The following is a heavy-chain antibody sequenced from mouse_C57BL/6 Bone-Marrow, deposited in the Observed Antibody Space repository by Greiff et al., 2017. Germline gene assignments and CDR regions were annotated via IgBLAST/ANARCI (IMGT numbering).Heavy chain of an antibody. D-gene: IGHD1-1*01. CDR3: ALYYYCMSYYAIDY. V-gene: IGHV1-69*01. J-gene: IGHJ4*01. CDR2: IDPSDSYT. CDR1: GYTFTSYW. Sequence: VQLQQSGPELVMPGASVKLSCKASGYTFTSYWMHWVKQRPGQGLEWIGEIDPSDSYTNYNQKFKGKYPLTVDKSSSTASMQLSNLTSADSAVYYSALYYYCMSYYAIDYWGQGTSVTVSS.